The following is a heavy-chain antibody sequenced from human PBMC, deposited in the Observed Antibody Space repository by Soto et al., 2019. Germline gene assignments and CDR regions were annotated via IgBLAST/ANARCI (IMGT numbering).Heavy chain of an antibody. J-gene: IGHJ4*02. V-gene: IGHV4-38-2*01. Sequence: LSLTFAVSGHSISSGFYYWGWVRQPPGKRLEWIGSIYHTGSTYYNPSLKSRVTISVDTSKNRLSLKLNSVTAADTAMYFCARYGYYTSARFFDYWGQGILVTVSS. CDR3: ARYGYYTSARFFDY. CDR2: IYHTGST. CDR1: GHSISSGFYY. D-gene: IGHD3-22*01.